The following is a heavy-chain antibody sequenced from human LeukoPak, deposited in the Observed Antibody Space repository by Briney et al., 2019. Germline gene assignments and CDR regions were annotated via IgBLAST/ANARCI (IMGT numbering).Heavy chain of an antibody. CDR3: AKDLAPDDYGDYVEYYYYYGMDV. V-gene: IGHV3-30*18. CDR1: GFTFSSYG. J-gene: IGHJ6*02. CDR2: ISYDGSNK. Sequence: PGGSLRLSCAASGFTFSSYGMHWVRQAPGKGLEWVAVISYDGSNKYYADSVKGRFTISRDNSKNTLYLQMNSLRAEDTAVYYCAKDLAPDDYGDYVEYYYYYGMDVWGQGTTVTVSS. D-gene: IGHD4-17*01.